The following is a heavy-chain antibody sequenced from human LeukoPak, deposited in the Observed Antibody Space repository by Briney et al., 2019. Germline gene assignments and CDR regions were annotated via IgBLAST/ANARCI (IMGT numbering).Heavy chain of an antibody. D-gene: IGHD4-23*01. CDR1: GGTFSSYA. CDR3: ARDDANGGVVGSWFDP. J-gene: IGHJ5*02. Sequence: GASVKVSCKASGGTFSSYAISWVRQAPGQGLEWIGGIIPIFGTANYAQKFQGRVTITADESTSTAYMELSSLRSEDTAVYYCARDDANGGVVGSWFDPWGQGTLVTVSS. CDR2: IIPIFGTA. V-gene: IGHV1-69*13.